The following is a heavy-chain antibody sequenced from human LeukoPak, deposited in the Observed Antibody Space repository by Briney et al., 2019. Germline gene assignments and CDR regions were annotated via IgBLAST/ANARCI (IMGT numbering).Heavy chain of an antibody. CDR1: GFTFDDYA. CDR2: ISWNSGSI. V-gene: IGHV3-9*03. J-gene: IGHJ4*02. Sequence: SLKISXAASGFTFDDYAMHWVRQAPGKGLEWASGISWNSGSIVYADSVKGRFTISRDNAKNSLYLQMNSLRAEDMALYYCAKESGITMMGYFDYWGQGTLVTVSS. D-gene: IGHD3-22*01. CDR3: AKESGITMMGYFDY.